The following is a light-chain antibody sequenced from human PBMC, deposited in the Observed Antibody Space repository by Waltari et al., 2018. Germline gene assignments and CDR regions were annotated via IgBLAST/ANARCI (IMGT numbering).Light chain of an antibody. Sequence: QSVLTQPPSASATPGQRVIISCSGSRSNLGSNNLYWYQQLPGTAPTRLIYRNNDRPSGVSDRFSASKSGTSASLVISGLRSEDEAVYYCASWDDSHYVFGPGTTVTVL. CDR1: RSNLGSNN. V-gene: IGLV1-47*01. CDR2: RNN. J-gene: IGLJ1*01. CDR3: ASWDDSHYV.